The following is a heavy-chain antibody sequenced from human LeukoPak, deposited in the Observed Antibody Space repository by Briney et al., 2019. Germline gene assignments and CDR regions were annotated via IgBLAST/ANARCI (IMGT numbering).Heavy chain of an antibody. CDR2: ISWNSGSI. CDR3: ARVDYGDYAGEDY. Sequence: GRSLRLSCAASGFTFDDYAMHWVRQAPGKGLEWVSGISWNSGSIAYADSVKGRFTISRDNAKNSLYLQMNSLRAEDTAVYYCARVDYGDYAGEDYWGQGTLVTVSS. CDR1: GFTFDDYA. D-gene: IGHD4-17*01. V-gene: IGHV3-9*01. J-gene: IGHJ4*02.